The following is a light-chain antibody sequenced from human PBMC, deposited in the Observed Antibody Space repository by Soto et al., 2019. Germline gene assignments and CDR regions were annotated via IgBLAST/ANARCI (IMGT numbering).Light chain of an antibody. Sequence: DIPMTQSPSSLSASVGDRVTITCQASQDITNYLNWYQQKPGKPPKVLIYDASTLETGVPSRFSGSGTGTDFTFIISSLQPEDIATYYCQHYDSLPPTFGGGTKVDIK. CDR1: QDITNY. CDR2: DAS. J-gene: IGKJ4*01. V-gene: IGKV1-33*01. CDR3: QHYDSLPPT.